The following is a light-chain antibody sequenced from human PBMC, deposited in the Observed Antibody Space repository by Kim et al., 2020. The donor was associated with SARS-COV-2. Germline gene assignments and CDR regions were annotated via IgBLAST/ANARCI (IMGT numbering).Light chain of an antibody. CDR1: QSVTSN. CDR2: GAS. CDR3: QQYNDWPT. Sequence: EIVMTQSPATLSVSPGERATLSCRASQSVTSNLAWYQQKPGQAPRLLIYGASTRATDIPARFTGSGSGTDFILTIGSLQSEDFAVYYCQQYNDWPTFGPGTKVDIK. J-gene: IGKJ3*01. V-gene: IGKV3D-15*01.